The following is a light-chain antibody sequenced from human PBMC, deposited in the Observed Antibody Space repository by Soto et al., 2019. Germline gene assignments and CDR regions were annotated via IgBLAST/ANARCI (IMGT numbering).Light chain of an antibody. CDR1: HSGSTNS. J-gene: IGKJ2*01. Sequence: EIVLTQSPGTLSLSPGESATLSCRASHSGSTNSLAWYQQKPGQAPRLLIYDGATRATGVPDRFSGTGSGTDFTLTINRMEPEDFAVYYCQYFDNSPLYTFGQGTKLEIK. V-gene: IGKV3-20*01. CDR2: DGA. CDR3: QYFDNSPLYT.